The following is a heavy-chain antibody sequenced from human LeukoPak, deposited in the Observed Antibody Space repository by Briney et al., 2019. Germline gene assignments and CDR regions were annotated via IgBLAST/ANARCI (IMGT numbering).Heavy chain of an antibody. Sequence: GGSLRLSCAPSGFTFSSYGMHWVRQAAGKGLEWVAFIRYDGSNKYYADSVKGRFTISRDNSKNTLYLQMNSLRAEDTAVYYCAKGVTIFGVVKEDSFDYWGQGTLVTVSS. CDR1: GFTFSSYG. D-gene: IGHD3-3*01. V-gene: IGHV3-30*02. J-gene: IGHJ4*02. CDR3: AKGVTIFGVVKEDSFDY. CDR2: IRYDGSNK.